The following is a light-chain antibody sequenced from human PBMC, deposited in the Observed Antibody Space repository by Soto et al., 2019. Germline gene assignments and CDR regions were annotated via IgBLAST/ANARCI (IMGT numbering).Light chain of an antibody. J-gene: IGKJ1*01. Sequence: DTQMTQSPSTLSASVGDRVAITCRASQSISTYLAWYQQKPGKAPKLLIYDASSLESGVPSRFSGSGSGTEFTLTISSLQPDDFATYYCQQYNSYSPWTFGQGTKVDIK. CDR1: QSISTY. V-gene: IGKV1-5*01. CDR3: QQYNSYSPWT. CDR2: DAS.